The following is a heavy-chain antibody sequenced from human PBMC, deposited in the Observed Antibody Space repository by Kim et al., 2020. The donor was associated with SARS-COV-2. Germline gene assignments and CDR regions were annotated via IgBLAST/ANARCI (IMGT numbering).Heavy chain of an antibody. V-gene: IGHV4-34*01. CDR1: GGSFSGYY. CDR3: TEGWHDAFDI. CDR2: INHSGST. Sequence: SEPLSLTCAVYGGSFSGYYWSWIRQPPGKGLEWIGEINHSGSTNYNPSLKSRVTISVDTSKNQFSLKLSSVTAADTAVYYCTEGWHDAFDIWGQGTMVTVSS. J-gene: IGHJ3*02.